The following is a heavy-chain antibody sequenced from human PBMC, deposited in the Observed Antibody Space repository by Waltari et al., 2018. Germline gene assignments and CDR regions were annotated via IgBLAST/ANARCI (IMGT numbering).Heavy chain of an antibody. J-gene: IGHJ5*02. V-gene: IGHV4-59*11. D-gene: IGHD5-18*01. CDR2: MYHSGST. CDR3: AKSRSGYSSDWFDP. CDR1: GGSINTPY. Sequence: QVQLQESGPGLVKPSETLSLTCTVSGGSINTPYWSWIRQFPGGGLEWIGYMYHSGSTNYNPSLESRVTISVDMSKNQFSLRLSSVTAADTAVYYCAKSRSGYSSDWFDPWGQGTLVTVSS.